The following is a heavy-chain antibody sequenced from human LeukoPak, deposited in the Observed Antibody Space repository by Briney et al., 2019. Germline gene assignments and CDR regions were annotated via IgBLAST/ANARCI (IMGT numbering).Heavy chain of an antibody. D-gene: IGHD6-6*01. Sequence: PGGSLRLSCAASGFTFSNYWMHWVRQAPGKGLVWVPYINSDGSSTNYADSVKGRFTISRDNAKNTLYLQMNSLRAEDTALYYCARTGIAARPTVWFDPWGQGTLVTVSS. CDR2: INSDGSST. CDR3: ARTGIAARPTVWFDP. J-gene: IGHJ5*02. CDR1: GFTFSNYW. V-gene: IGHV3-74*01.